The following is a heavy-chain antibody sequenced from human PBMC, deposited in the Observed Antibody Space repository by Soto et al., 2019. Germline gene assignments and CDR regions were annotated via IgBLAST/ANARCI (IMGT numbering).Heavy chain of an antibody. CDR1: GFTSSSYA. J-gene: IGHJ6*02. D-gene: IGHD5-12*01. CDR3: AKDRTVWLRHPSGMDV. CDR2: ISGSGGST. V-gene: IGHV3-23*01. Sequence: AGGSLRLSCAASGFTSSSYAMSWVRQAPGKGLEWVSAISGSGGSTYYADSVKGRFTISRDNSKNTLYLQMNSLRAEDTAVYYCAKDRTVWLRHPSGMDVWGQGTTVTVSS.